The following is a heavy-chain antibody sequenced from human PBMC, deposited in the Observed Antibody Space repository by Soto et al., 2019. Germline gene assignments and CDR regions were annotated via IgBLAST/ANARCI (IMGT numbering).Heavy chain of an antibody. CDR1: GGTFSSYA. J-gene: IGHJ5*02. CDR2: IIPIFGTA. V-gene: IGHV1-69*13. D-gene: IGHD6-6*01. CDR3: ARHSIAARPSYNWFDP. Sequence: SVKVSCKASGGTFSSYAISWVRQAPGQGLEWMGGIIPIFGTANYAQKFQGRVTITADESTSTAYMELSSLRSEDTAVYYCARHSIAARPSYNWFDPWGQGTLVTVSS.